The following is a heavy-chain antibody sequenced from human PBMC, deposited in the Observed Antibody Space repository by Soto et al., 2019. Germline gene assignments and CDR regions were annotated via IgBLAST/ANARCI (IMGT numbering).Heavy chain of an antibody. CDR2: VYSDGGT. V-gene: IGHV4-4*07. D-gene: IGHD6-19*01. Sequence: ESRSSTSPISGASVRDYSWGWSRQPAGKGLEWIGLVYSDGGTKYNPSLQSLLTMSTDTARNQFSLKLTSVTAADAHIYYCAREGADGSPFWGQGTLVTVYS. CDR3: AREGADGSPF. J-gene: IGHJ4*02. CDR1: GASVRDYS.